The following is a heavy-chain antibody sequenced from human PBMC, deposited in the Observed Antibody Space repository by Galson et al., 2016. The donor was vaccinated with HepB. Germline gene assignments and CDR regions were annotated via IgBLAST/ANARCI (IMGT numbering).Heavy chain of an antibody. V-gene: IGHV3-15*01. CDR3: STPGLAVTAATTRPY. Sequence: SLRLSCAASGFTFSRYGMHWVRQAPGKGLEWIGRIKSKSDGATTDYAAPVKGRFSVSRDDSKNTLFLQMNNLKAEDTAVYYCSTPGLAVTAATTRPYWGQGTLVTVSS. J-gene: IGHJ4*02. D-gene: IGHD6-19*01. CDR2: IKSKSDGATT. CDR1: GFTFSRYG.